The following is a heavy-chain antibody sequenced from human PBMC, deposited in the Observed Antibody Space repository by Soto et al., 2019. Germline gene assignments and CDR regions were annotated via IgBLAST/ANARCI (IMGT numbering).Heavy chain of an antibody. D-gene: IGHD5-12*01. CDR3: ARAGDGYPLGWFDP. V-gene: IGHV1-69*13. Sequence: SVKVSCKASGGTFNNYAISWVRQAPGQGLEWMGGIIPVFDTTNYAQKFQGRVTITADESTSTAYMELSSLRSEDTGIYYCARAGDGYPLGWFDPRGQGTLVTVLL. CDR1: GGTFNNYA. J-gene: IGHJ5*02. CDR2: IIPVFDTT.